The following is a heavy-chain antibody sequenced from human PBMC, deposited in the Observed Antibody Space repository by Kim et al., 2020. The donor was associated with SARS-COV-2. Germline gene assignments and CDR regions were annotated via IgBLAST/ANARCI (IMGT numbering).Heavy chain of an antibody. D-gene: IGHD3-3*01. Sequence: LKSRVTISVDTSKNPFSRKLSAVTAADTAVYYCARGSTIFGVVIRPFDYWGQGTLVTVSS. V-gene: IGHV4-59*09. CDR3: ARGSTIFGVVIRPFDY. J-gene: IGHJ4*02.